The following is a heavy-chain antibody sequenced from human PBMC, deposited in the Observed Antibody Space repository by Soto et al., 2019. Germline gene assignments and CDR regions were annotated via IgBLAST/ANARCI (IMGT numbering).Heavy chain of an antibody. Sequence: EVQLLESGGGLVQPGGSLRLSCAASGFPFSIYAMTWVRQAPGKGLECVSGIFGSGGGIQNADSVKGRFTISRDNSRNTLYLQINSLRAEDTAVYYCAKDAVSGDGLGLMDHWGQGTLVTVSS. CDR3: AKDAVSGDGLGLMDH. CDR1: GFPFSIYA. D-gene: IGHD2-21*01. CDR2: IFGSGGGI. J-gene: IGHJ4*02. V-gene: IGHV3-23*01.